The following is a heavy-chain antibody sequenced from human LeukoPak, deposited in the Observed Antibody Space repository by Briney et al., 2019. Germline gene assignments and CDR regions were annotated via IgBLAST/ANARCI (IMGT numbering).Heavy chain of an antibody. D-gene: IGHD3-3*01. Sequence: PGGSLRLSCAASGFTFSSYGMHWVRQAPGKGLEWVAFTSFDGSNKHYADSVRGRFTISRYNSKNTLYLQVKSLRAEDTAVYYCAREYDFWSGYFAYFDYWGQGTLVTVSS. CDR1: GFTFSSYG. CDR2: TSFDGSNK. J-gene: IGHJ4*02. V-gene: IGHV3-30*19. CDR3: AREYDFWSGYFAYFDY.